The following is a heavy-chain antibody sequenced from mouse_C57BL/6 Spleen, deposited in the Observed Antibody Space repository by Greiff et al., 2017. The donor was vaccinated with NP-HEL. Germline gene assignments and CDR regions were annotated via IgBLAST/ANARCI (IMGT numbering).Heavy chain of an antibody. V-gene: IGHV1-18*01. Sequence: EVKLMESGPELVKPGASVKIPCKASGYTFTDYNMDWVKQSHGKSLEWIGDINPNNGGTIYNQKFKGKATLTVDKSASTAYMELRSLTSEDTAVYYCARRRWDWYFDVWGTGTTVTVSS. CDR3: ARRRWDWYFDV. J-gene: IGHJ1*03. CDR2: INPNNGGT. CDR1: GYTFTDYN. D-gene: IGHD1-1*02.